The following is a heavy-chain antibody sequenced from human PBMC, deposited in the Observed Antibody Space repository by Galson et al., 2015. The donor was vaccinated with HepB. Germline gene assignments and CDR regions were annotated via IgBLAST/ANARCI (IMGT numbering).Heavy chain of an antibody. CDR3: AKDGWGGPPAGY. V-gene: IGHV1-69*04. D-gene: IGHD3-16*01. CDR1: GGTFSTYA. J-gene: IGHJ4*02. CDR2: IIPILRIP. Sequence: SVKVSCKASGGTFSTYAISWVRQAPGQGLEWMGRIIPILRIPKYAQKFQGRVTITADKSTSTAYMELSSLRSEDTAVYYCAKDGWGGPPAGYWGQGTLVTVSS.